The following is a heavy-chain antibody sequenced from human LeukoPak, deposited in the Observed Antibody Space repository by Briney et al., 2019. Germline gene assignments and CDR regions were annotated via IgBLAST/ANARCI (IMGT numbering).Heavy chain of an antibody. D-gene: IGHD3-16*02. Sequence: PGGSLRLSCAASGFTFSNAWMTWVRQAPGQGLEWVARIKSKTDGETTDYAAPVKGRFTISRDDSKNTLYLQMNSLKNEDTAVYYCTTDYYDYVWGSYRPDYWGQGTLVTVSS. CDR3: TTDYYDYVWGSYRPDY. V-gene: IGHV3-15*01. CDR2: IKSKTDGETT. CDR1: GFTFSNAW. J-gene: IGHJ4*02.